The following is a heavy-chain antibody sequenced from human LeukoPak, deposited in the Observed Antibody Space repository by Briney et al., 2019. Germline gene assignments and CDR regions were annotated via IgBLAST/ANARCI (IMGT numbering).Heavy chain of an antibody. J-gene: IGHJ4*02. CDR2: ISWNSGSI. CDR3: AKHMGAARLSTFEY. V-gene: IGHV3-9*01. Sequence: GGSLRLSCAASGFTFDDYAMHWVRQAPGKGLEWVSGISWNSGSIGYADSVKGRFTISRDNAKNSLYLQMNSLRAEDTALYYCAKHMGAARLSTFEYWGQGTLVTVSS. D-gene: IGHD6-6*01. CDR1: GFTFDDYA.